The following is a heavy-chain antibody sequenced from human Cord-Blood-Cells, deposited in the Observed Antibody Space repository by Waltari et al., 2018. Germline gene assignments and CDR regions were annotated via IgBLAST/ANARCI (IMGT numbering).Heavy chain of an antibody. CDR2: INHSGST. CDR1: GGSFSGYY. V-gene: IGHV4-34*01. Sequence: QVQLQQWGAGLLKPSETLSLTCAGSGGSFSGYYWSWIRQPPGKGLEWIGEINHSGSTNYNPSLKSRVTISVDTSKNQFSLKLSSVTAADTAVYYCARVAFDYWGQGTLVTVSS. J-gene: IGHJ4*02. CDR3: ARVAFDY.